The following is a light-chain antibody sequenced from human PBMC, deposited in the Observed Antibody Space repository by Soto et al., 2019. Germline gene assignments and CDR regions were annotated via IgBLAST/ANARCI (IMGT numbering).Light chain of an antibody. Sequence: QPVLTQSPSASASLGASVKLTCTLSSGHSSYAIAWHQQQPEKGPRYLMKLNSDGSHSKGDGIPDRFSGSSSGAERYLTISNLQSEDEADYYCQTWGTGEVFGGGPKLTVL. CDR3: QTWGTGEV. CDR1: SGHSSYA. J-gene: IGLJ2*01. CDR2: LNSDGSH. V-gene: IGLV4-69*01.